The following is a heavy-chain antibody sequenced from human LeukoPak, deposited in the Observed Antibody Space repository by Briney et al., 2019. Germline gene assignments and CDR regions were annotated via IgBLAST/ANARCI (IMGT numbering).Heavy chain of an antibody. J-gene: IGHJ3*02. Sequence: GASVKVSCKASGGTFSSYAISWVRQAPGQGLEWMGGIIPIFGTANYAQKFQGRVTITTDESTSTAYMELSSLRSEDTAVYYCARGGGTTVFKKEAGAFDIWGQGTMVTVSS. CDR1: GGTFSSYA. D-gene: IGHD4-17*01. CDR3: ARGGGTTVFKKEAGAFDI. V-gene: IGHV1-69*05. CDR2: IIPIFGTA.